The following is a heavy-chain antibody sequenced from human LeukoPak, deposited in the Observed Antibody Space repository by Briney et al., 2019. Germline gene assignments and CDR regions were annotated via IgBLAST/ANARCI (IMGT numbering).Heavy chain of an antibody. V-gene: IGHV3-7*03. CDR1: GFTFNDFW. J-gene: IGHJ4*02. Sequence: GGSLRLSCAASGFTFNDFWMSWVRQAPGEGLEWVANIRQDGGAKNYVDSVKGRFTISRDNAKRFLYLQMNSLRAEDTALYYCAKVNWNCGEHSWGQGTLVTVSS. D-gene: IGHD1-7*01. CDR3: AKVNWNCGEHS. CDR2: IRQDGGAK.